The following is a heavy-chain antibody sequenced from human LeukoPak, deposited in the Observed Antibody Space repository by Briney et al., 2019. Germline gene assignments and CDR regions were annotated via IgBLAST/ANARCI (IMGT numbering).Heavy chain of an antibody. CDR3: AIDSAYYYDSSGVKGGYYFDY. CDR1: GYTFTSYY. D-gene: IGHD3-22*01. V-gene: IGHV1-46*01. CDR2: INPSGGST. J-gene: IGHJ4*02. Sequence: ASVKVSCKASGYTFTSYYMHWVRQAPGQGLEWMGIINPSGGSTSYAQKFQGRVTMTRDTSTSTVYMELSSLRSEDTAVYYCAIDSAYYYDSSGVKGGYYFDYWGQGTLVTVSS.